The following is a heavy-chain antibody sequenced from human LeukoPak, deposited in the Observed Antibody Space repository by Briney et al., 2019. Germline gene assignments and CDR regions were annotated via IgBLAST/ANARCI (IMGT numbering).Heavy chain of an antibody. D-gene: IGHD3-9*01. V-gene: IGHV3-73*01. J-gene: IGHJ4*02. CDR1: GFTFSGSA. CDR3: TRAEYYDILTGYYTQGWDY. Sequence: PGGSLKLSCAASGFTFSGSAMHWVRQASGKGLEWVGRIRSKANSYATAYAASVKGRFTISRDDSKNTAYLQMNSLKTEDTAVYYCTRAEYYDILTGYYTQGWDYWGPGTLVTVSS. CDR2: IRSKANSYAT.